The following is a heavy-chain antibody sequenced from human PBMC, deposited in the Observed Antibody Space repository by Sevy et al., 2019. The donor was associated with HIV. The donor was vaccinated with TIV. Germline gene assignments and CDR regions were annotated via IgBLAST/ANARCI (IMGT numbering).Heavy chain of an antibody. CDR2: ISGSGGST. V-gene: IGHV3-23*01. D-gene: IGHD2-8*01. CDR1: GFTFSSYA. J-gene: IGHJ4*02. CDR3: AKDPLLNSVCYSRCYFDY. Sequence: GESLKISCAASGFTFSSYAMSWVRQAPGKGLEWVSAISGSGGSTYYEDSVKGRFTISRDNSKNTLYLQMNSLRAEDTAVYYCAKDPLLNSVCYSRCYFDYWGQGTLVTVSS.